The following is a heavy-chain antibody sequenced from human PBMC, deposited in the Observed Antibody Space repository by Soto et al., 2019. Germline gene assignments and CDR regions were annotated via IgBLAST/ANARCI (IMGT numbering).Heavy chain of an antibody. V-gene: IGHV1-69*01. CDR3: ARDGCSSTSCYNPNWLDP. CDR1: GGTFSSYA. J-gene: IGHJ5*02. CDR2: IIPIFGTA. Sequence: QVQLVQSGAEVKKPGSSVKVSCKASGGTFSSYAISWVRQAPGQGLEWMGGIIPIFGTANYAQKFQGRVTITADESTSTAYMELSSLRSEDTAVYYCARDGCSSTSCYNPNWLDPWCQGTLVTVSS. D-gene: IGHD2-2*02.